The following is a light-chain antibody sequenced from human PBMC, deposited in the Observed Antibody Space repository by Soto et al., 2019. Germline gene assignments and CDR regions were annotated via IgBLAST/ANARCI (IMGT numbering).Light chain of an antibody. V-gene: IGLV2-11*01. CDR1: SSDVGRFEY. CDR2: DIT. CDR3: CSYAGIYSYV. Sequence: QSALTQPRSVSGSPGQPVTISCIGTSSDVGRFEYVSWYQQHPGEAPKVVVYDITKRPSGVPDRFSGSKSGNTASLTISGLQAEDEADYYCCSYAGIYSYVFGTGTKVTVL. J-gene: IGLJ1*01.